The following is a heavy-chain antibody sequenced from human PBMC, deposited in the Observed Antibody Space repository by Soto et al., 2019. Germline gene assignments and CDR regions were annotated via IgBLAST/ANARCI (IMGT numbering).Heavy chain of an antibody. CDR2: VNAYNGNT. J-gene: IGHJ4*02. V-gene: IGHV1-18*01. Sequence: ASVKVSCKASGYTFTSYGISWVRQAPGQGLEWMGWVNAYNGNTNYAQKYQGRVTMTTDTSTSTAYMELRSLRSDDTAVYYCASEALSGRTGFDQCGKGTLVTVTS. CDR3: ASEALSGRTGFDQ. D-gene: IGHD6-19*01. CDR1: GYTFTSYG.